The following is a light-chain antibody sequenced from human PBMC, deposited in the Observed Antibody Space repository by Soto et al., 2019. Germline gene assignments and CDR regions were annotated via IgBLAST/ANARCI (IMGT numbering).Light chain of an antibody. CDR1: HSVNSH. CDR3: QQYNNWPIT. J-gene: IGKJ5*01. V-gene: IGKV3-15*01. CDR2: GAS. Sequence: IMMTQSPATLSVSPGERVTLSCRASHSVNSHVAWYQQKPGQAPRLLLYGASTRATGIPVRFSGSGSGTEFTLTISSLQSEDFGVYYCQQYNNWPITFGQGTRLEIK.